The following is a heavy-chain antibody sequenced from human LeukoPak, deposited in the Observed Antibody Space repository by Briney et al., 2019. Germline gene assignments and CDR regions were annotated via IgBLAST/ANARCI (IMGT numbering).Heavy chain of an antibody. Sequence: GGSLRLSCTASGFAFSDYNVNWVRQAPGKGLEWVSSISSSSYIYYADSVKGRFTISRDSSKNTLYLEMNSLRPEDTAIYYCAKDMGRGVGPTASLAYWGQGTLVTVSS. D-gene: IGHD1-26*01. CDR2: ISSSSYI. CDR3: AKDMGRGVGPTASLAY. CDR1: GFAFSDYN. J-gene: IGHJ4*02. V-gene: IGHV3-69-1*01.